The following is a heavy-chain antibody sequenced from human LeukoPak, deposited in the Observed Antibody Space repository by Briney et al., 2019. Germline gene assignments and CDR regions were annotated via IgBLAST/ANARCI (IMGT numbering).Heavy chain of an antibody. CDR1: GGSISSSSYY. Sequence: SETLSLTCTVSGGSISSSSYYWGWIRQPPGKGLEWIGSIYYSGSTNYNPSLKSRVTISVDTSKNQFSLKLSSVTAADTVVYYCARVRYCSSTSCPWGQGTLVTVSS. CDR3: ARVRYCSSTSCP. V-gene: IGHV4-39*07. CDR2: IYYSGST. D-gene: IGHD2-2*01. J-gene: IGHJ5*02.